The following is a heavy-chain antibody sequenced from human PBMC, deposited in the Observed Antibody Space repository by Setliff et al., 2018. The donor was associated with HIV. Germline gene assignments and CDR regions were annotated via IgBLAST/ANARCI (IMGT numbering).Heavy chain of an antibody. CDR3: ARGVDGSYRKFFDN. J-gene: IGHJ4*02. CDR1: GGSINSDNYY. Sequence: SETLSLTCSVSGGSINSDNYYWGWIRQAPGKGLEWIGSIYYSGTTYYNPSLRGRVTISVDRSRNQFSLTLNSVTAADTAVYYCARGVDGSYRKFFDNWGQGTLVTVSS. V-gene: IGHV4-39*01. D-gene: IGHD1-26*01. CDR2: IYYSGTT.